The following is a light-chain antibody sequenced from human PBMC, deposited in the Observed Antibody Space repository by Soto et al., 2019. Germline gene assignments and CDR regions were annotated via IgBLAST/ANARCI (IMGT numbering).Light chain of an antibody. J-gene: IGKJ4*01. CDR3: QQYSNWPLT. CDR2: GAS. CDR1: QSVTNSY. V-gene: IGKV3-15*01. Sequence: EIVMTQSPVTLSVSPGERATLACRASQSVTNSYLAWYQQKPGQAPRLLIFGASTRAAGIPARFSGSGSGTEFTLTISSLQSEHFAVYYCQQYSNWPLTFGGGTKVEIK.